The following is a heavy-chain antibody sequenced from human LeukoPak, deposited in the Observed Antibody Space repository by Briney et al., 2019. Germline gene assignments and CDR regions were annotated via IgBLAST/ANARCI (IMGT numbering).Heavy chain of an antibody. CDR3: ARSPIAAADWFDP. CDR2: INAGNGNT. D-gene: IGHD6-13*01. V-gene: IGHV1-3*01. CDR1: GYTFTSYA. J-gene: IGHJ5*02. Sequence: ASVKVSCKASGYTFTSYAMHWVRQAPGQRLERMGWINAGNGNTKYSQKFQGRVTITRDTSASTAYMELSSLRSEDTAVYYCARSPIAAADWFDPWGQGTLVTVSS.